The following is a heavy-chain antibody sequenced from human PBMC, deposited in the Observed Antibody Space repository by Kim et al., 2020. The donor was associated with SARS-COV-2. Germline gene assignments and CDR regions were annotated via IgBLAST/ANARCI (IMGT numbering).Heavy chain of an antibody. V-gene: IGHV3-53*01. CDR1: GFTVSTYH. CDR2: TYPTGTT. Sequence: GGSLRLSCAASGFTVSTYHLSWVRQAPGKGLEWVSVTYPTGTTYYSDSVKGRLTISRRNSTNTLYFQMESRRAADTAAFYCSRDGGILRGYYISDGMDV. D-gene: IGHD3-9*01. J-gene: IGHJ6*01. CDR3: SRDGGILRGYYISDGMDV.